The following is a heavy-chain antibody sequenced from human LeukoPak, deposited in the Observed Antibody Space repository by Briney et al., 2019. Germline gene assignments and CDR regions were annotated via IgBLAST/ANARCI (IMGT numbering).Heavy chain of an antibody. J-gene: IGHJ4*02. CDR2: IYYSGNT. D-gene: IGHD3-22*01. Sequence: SETLFLTCSVSGGSLSSYYWSWIRQPPGKGLEWIGYIYYSGNTNYNPSLKSRVTISIDTSKNQFSLKLTSVTAADTAVYYCARAGSSGYLIDYWGQGTLVTVSS. CDR1: GGSLSSYY. CDR3: ARAGSSGYLIDY. V-gene: IGHV4-59*01.